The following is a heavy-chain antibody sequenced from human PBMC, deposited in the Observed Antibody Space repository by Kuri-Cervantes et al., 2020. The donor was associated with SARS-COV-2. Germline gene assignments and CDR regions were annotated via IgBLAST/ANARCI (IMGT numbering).Heavy chain of an antibody. CDR1: GDSVSSNSAA. CDR2: TYYRSRWYD. CDR3: ARGDAFDI. V-gene: IGHV6-1*01. Sequence: SCAISGDSVSSNSAAWNWIRQSPSRGLEWLGRTYYRSRWYDDYAVSVKSRITINPDTSKNQFSLLLNSVTPEDTAVYYCARGDAFDIWGQGTMVTDSS. J-gene: IGHJ3*02.